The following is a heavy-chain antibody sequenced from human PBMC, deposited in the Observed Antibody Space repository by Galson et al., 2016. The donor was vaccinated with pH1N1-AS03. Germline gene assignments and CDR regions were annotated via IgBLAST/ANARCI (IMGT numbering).Heavy chain of an antibody. D-gene: IGHD3-22*01. CDR2: ISWDDDK. CDR3: AHGYYDNWADWFDP. Sequence: PALVKPTQTLTLTCPFSGFSLSTSGVGVGWIRQPPGKALEGLALISWDDDKRYSPSLKSRLTITKDTSKNQVVLTMTNMDPVDTATYYCAHGYYDNWADWFDPWGQGTLATVSS. CDR1: GFSLSTSGVG. J-gene: IGHJ5*02. V-gene: IGHV2-5*02.